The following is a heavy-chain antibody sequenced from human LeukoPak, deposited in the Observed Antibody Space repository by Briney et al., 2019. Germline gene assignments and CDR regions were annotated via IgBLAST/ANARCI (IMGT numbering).Heavy chain of an antibody. CDR1: GDSISSYY. CDR3: AREVVAAAGTVDY. D-gene: IGHD6-13*01. V-gene: IGHV4-59*01. CDR2: IYYSGST. Sequence: SETLSLTCTVSGDSISSYYWSWIRQPPGKGLEWIGYIYYSGSTNYSPSLKSRVAISVDTSKNQFSLKLNSVTAADTAVYYCAREVVAAAGTVDYWGQGTLVTVSS. J-gene: IGHJ4*02.